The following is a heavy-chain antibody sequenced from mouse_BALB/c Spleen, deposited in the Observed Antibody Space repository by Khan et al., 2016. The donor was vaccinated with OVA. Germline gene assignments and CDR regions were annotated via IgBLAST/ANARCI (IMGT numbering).Heavy chain of an antibody. CDR3: ARTHER. CDR2: INPSSGYT. Sequence: VQLQQSGAELARPGASVKMSCTASGYTFTSYTMHWVQQRPGQGLEWIGYINPSSGYTKYNQKFKDKATLTANKSSSTAYMQLSSLTSEDSAVYYCARTHERWGQGTTLTVSS. J-gene: IGHJ2*01. CDR1: GYTFTSYT. V-gene: IGHV1-4*01.